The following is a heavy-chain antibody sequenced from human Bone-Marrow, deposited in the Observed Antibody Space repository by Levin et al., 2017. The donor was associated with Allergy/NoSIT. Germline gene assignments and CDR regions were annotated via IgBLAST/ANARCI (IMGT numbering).Heavy chain of an antibody. D-gene: IGHD3-3*01. CDR1: GGSFSGYY. CDR2: INHSGST. V-gene: IGHV4-34*01. J-gene: IGHJ4*02. CDR3: ARGPFWSGYYLFD. Sequence: SETLSLTCAVYGGSFSGYYWSWIRQPPGKGLEWIGEINHSGSTNYNPSLKSRVTISVDTSKNQFSLKLSSVTAADTAVYYCARGPFWSGYYLFDGGQGTLVTVSS.